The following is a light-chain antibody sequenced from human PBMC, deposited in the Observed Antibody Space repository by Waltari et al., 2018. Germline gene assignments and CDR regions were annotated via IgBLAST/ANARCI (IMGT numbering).Light chain of an antibody. CDR3: QQSYSTPWT. V-gene: IGKV1-39*01. CDR1: QSISSY. J-gene: IGKJ1*01. CDR2: AAS. Sequence: DIQMTQSPSSLSASVGDRVTITCRASQSISSYLNWYQQKPGKAPKRLIYAASSLQSGFPSRFSGSGSGTDFTLTISTLQPEDFATYYCQQSYSTPWTFGQGTKVEIK.